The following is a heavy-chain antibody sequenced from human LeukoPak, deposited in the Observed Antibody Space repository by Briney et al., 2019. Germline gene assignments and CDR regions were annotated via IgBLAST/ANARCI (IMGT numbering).Heavy chain of an antibody. V-gene: IGHV1-3*01. J-gene: IGHJ6*02. CDR2: INAGNGNT. CDR3: ARDGYSSSWYPGYYYYGMDV. D-gene: IGHD6-13*01. Sequence: GASVKVSCKASGYTFTSYAMHWVRQAPGQRLEWMGWINAGNGNTKYSQKFQGRVTITRDTSASTAYMELSGLRSEDTAVYYCARDGYSSSWYPGYYYYGMDVWGQGTTVTVSS. CDR1: GYTFTSYA.